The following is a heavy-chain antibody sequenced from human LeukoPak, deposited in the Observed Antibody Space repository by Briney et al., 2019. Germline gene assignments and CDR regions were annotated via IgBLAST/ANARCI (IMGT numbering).Heavy chain of an antibody. D-gene: IGHD3-3*01. CDR3: AKDFWSGSLIPYYFDY. CDR2: ISGSGGST. J-gene: IGHJ4*02. CDR1: GFTFSSYA. Sequence: GGSLRLSCAASGFTFSSYAMSWVRQAPGKGLEWVSAISGSGGSTYYADSVEGRFTISRDNSKNTLYLQMNSLRAEDTAVYYCAKDFWSGSLIPYYFDYWGQGTLVTVSS. V-gene: IGHV3-23*01.